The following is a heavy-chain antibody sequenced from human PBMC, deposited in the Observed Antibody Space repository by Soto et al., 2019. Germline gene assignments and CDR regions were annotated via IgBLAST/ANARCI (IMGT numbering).Heavy chain of an antibody. CDR3: VRDSPIGSTYSGYDGIDY. D-gene: IGHD5-12*01. CDR2: INAGNGNT. V-gene: IGHV1-3*01. Sequence: ASVKVSCKASGYTFTSYAMHWVRQAPGQRLEWMGWINAGNGNTKYSQKFQGRVTITRDTSASTAYMELSSLRSEDTAVYYCVRDSPIGSTYSGYDGIDYWGQGTLVTVSS. CDR1: GYTFTSYA. J-gene: IGHJ4*02.